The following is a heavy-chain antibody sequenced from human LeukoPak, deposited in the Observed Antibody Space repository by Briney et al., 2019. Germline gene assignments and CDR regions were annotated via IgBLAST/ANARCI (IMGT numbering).Heavy chain of an antibody. CDR1: GYSISSGYY. J-gene: IGHJ5*02. CDR3: ARLATWFDP. CDR2: IYHSGST. V-gene: IGHV4-38-2*02. Sequence: PSETLSLTCTVSGYSISSGYYWGWIRQLPGKGLEWIGSIYHSGSTYYNPSRKSRVTISVDTSKNQFSLKLSSVTAADTAVYYCARLATWFDPWGQGTLVTVSS.